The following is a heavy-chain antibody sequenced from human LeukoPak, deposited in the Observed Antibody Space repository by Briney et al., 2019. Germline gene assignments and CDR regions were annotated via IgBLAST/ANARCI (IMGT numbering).Heavy chain of an antibody. Sequence: ASVKVSCKASGYTFTSYGICWVRQAPGQGLERMGWISAYNGNTNYAQKFQGRVTMTTDTSTSTAYMELGSLRSDDTAMYYCARVGSGGSCPGIYWGQGTLVTVSS. J-gene: IGHJ4*02. CDR2: ISAYNGNT. V-gene: IGHV1-18*01. D-gene: IGHD2-15*01. CDR1: GYTFTSYG. CDR3: ARVGSGGSCPGIY.